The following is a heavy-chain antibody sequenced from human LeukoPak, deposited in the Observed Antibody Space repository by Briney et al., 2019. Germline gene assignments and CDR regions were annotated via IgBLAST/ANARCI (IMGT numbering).Heavy chain of an antibody. Sequence: PSETLSLTCTVSGGSISGSDYYWGWIRQPPGKGLVWIGNIYYSGSTYYNPSLKSRVTISVDTSKNQFSLKLSSVTAADTAVYYCGRHKGMPGYSTYWGQGSLVTVYS. D-gene: IGHD4-11*01. CDR2: IYYSGST. CDR3: GRHKGMPGYSTY. V-gene: IGHV4-39*01. CDR1: GGSISGSDYY. J-gene: IGHJ4*02.